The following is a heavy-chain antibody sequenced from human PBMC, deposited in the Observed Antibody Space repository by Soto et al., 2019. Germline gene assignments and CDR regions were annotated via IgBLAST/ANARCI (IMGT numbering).Heavy chain of an antibody. CDR3: VRMNADSYQFYYAMDV. Sequence: SGPTLVNPTETLTLTCTVSGFSLSTGRMGVSWIRQPPGKALEWLAHIFSDNERSYSTSMQGRLTISKDTSGSQVVLSMTNLDPVDTGTYYCVRMNADSYQFYYAMDVWGQGTTVTVSS. D-gene: IGHD4-17*01. V-gene: IGHV2-26*01. CDR2: IFSDNER. CDR1: GFSLSTGRMG. J-gene: IGHJ6*02.